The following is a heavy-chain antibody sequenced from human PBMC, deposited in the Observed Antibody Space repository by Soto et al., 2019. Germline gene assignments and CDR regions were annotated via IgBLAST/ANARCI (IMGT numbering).Heavy chain of an antibody. CDR1: GFTFSDHY. J-gene: IGHJ4*02. Sequence: EVQVVESGGDLVQPGGSPRLSCAASGFTFSDHYMDWVRQAPGKGLEWIGRTRNKAHSYTTEYAASVKGRFTISRDDSKKSLYLQMNSLKTDDTAVYYCARVSRNYYLDYWGQGTLVTVSS. CDR2: TRNKAHSYTT. V-gene: IGHV3-72*01. CDR3: ARVSRNYYLDY. D-gene: IGHD1-7*01.